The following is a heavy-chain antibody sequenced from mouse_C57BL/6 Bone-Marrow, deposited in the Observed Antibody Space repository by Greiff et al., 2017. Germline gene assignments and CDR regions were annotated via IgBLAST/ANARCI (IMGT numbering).Heavy chain of an antibody. Sequence: VQLQQPGAELVKPGASVKLSCKASGYTFTSYWMHWVKQRPGRGLEWIGRIDPNSGGTKYNEKFKSKATLTVDKPSSTAYMQLSSLTSEGSAVYYCARGDYDYDGAYWGQGTLVTVSA. CDR3: ARGDYDYDGAY. CDR1: GYTFTSYW. D-gene: IGHD2-4*01. V-gene: IGHV1-72*01. J-gene: IGHJ3*01. CDR2: IDPNSGGT.